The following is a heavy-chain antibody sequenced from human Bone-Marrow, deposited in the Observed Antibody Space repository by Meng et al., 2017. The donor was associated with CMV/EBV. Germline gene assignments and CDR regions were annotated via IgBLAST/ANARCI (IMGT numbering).Heavy chain of an antibody. V-gene: IGHV1-18*01. CDR3: ARDAGSGGSGSYYGLNTGMDV. CDR2: ISAYNGDT. D-gene: IGHD3-10*01. CDR1: GYTFTDYG. J-gene: IGHJ6*02. Sequence: ASVKVSCKASGYTFTDYGISWVRQAPGQGLEWMGWISAYNGDTNYARNLRGRVTMTTDTSTSTAYMELRSLRTDDTAVYYCARDAGSGGSGSYYGLNTGMDVWGQGTTVTVSS.